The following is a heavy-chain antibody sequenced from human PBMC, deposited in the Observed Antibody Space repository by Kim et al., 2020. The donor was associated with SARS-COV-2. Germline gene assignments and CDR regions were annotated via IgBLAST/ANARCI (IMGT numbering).Heavy chain of an antibody. J-gene: IGHJ3*02. CDR2: INAGNGNT. CDR1: GYTFTSYA. V-gene: IGHV1-3*01. Sequence: ASVKVSCKASGYTFTSYAMHWVRQAPGQRLEWMGWINAGNGNTKYSQKFQGRVTITRDTSASTAYMELCSLRSEDTAVYYCARETGYSGYDFAAFDIWGQGTMVTVSS. D-gene: IGHD5-12*01. CDR3: ARETGYSGYDFAAFDI.